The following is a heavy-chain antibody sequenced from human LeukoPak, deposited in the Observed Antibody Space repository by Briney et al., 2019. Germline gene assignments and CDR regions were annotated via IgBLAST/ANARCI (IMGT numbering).Heavy chain of an antibody. CDR3: ARSGIQLPFDP. V-gene: IGHV3-21*01. Sequence: PGGSLRLSCAASGFTFSSYGMSWVRQAPGKGLEWVSSISSSSSYIYYADSVKGRFTISRDNAKNSLYLQMNSLRAEDTAVYYCARSGIQLPFDPWGQGTLVTASS. D-gene: IGHD5-18*01. CDR2: ISSSSSYI. J-gene: IGHJ5*02. CDR1: GFTFSSYG.